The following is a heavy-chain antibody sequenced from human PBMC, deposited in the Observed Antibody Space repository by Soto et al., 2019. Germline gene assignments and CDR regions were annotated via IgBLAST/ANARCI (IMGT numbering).Heavy chain of an antibody. CDR1: GFTFSDYY. V-gene: IGHV3-11*01. CDR3: ARVSWREKYGMDV. Sequence: GGSLRLSCAASGFTFSDYYMSWIRQAPGKGLEWISYINFSGNTVYYADSLKGRFTIPRDNAKNSLYLQMNRLRAEDTAVYYCARVSWREKYGMDVWGQGTMVTVSS. CDR2: INFSGNTV. J-gene: IGHJ6*02.